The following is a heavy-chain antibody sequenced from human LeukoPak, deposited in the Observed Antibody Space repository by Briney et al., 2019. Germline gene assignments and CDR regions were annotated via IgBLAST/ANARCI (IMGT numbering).Heavy chain of an antibody. CDR3: AQASSYTEAIRYNPSWFGP. CDR1: GGPFSGFF. Sequence: PSETLSLTCANYGGPFSGFFWSWIRQPPGKGLEWIGEINDGGRTNYNPSLQSRVTISIDTSKNQFSLKLTSVTAADTAVYCCAQASSYTEAIRYNPSWFGPWGQGTLVTVSS. CDR2: INDGGRT. V-gene: IGHV4-34*01. J-gene: IGHJ5*02. D-gene: IGHD3-10*01.